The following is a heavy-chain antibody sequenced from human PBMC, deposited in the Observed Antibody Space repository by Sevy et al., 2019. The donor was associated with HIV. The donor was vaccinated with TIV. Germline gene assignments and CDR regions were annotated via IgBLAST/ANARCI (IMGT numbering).Heavy chain of an antibody. Sequence: SETLSLTCTVSGESVSSGNYYWSWIRQPPGKGLEWLGYNFYSGSTTYNPSLKSRVTISVDTSKNQFSLKLSSVTAADTAVYYSAGAAPGYYYAMDVWGQWTTVTVSS. CDR1: GESVSSGNYY. V-gene: IGHV4-61*01. D-gene: IGHD6-13*01. CDR3: AGAAPGYYYAMDV. J-gene: IGHJ6*02. CDR2: NFYSGST.